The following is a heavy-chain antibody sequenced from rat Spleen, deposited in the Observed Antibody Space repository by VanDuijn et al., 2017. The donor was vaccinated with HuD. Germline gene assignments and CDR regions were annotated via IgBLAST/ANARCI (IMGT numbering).Heavy chain of an antibody. CDR3: TKEGYYYSAGPLDY. CDR2: INHEGSST. V-gene: IGHV5-22*01. CDR1: GFTFSDYY. J-gene: IGHJ2*01. D-gene: IGHD1-1*01. Sequence: EVQLVESGGGLVQPGRSLKLSCAASGFTFSDYYMAWVRQAPKKGLEWVASINHEGSSTYYGDSVKGRFTISRDNAKSTLYLQMDSLRSEDTATYYCTKEGYYYSAGPLDYWGQGVMVTVSS.